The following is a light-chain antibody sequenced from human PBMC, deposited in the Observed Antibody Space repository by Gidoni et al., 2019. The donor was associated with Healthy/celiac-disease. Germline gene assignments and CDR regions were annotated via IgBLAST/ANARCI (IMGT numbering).Light chain of an antibody. V-gene: IGKV1-8*01. CDR1: QGISSY. CDR3: QQYYSYPRT. J-gene: IGKJ1*01. Sequence: AIRMTQSPSSFSASTGDRVTITCRASQGISSYLAWSQQKPGKAPKLLIYASSTLQSGVPSRFSGSGSGTDFTLTISCLPSEDFATYYCQQYYSYPRTFGQGTKVEIK. CDR2: ASS.